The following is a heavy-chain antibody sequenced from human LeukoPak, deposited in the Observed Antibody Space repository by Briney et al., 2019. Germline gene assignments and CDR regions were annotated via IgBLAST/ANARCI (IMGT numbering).Heavy chain of an antibody. D-gene: IGHD1-26*01. CDR1: GGSLSIYY. V-gene: IGHV4-59*01. CDR2: IYNSGST. J-gene: IGHJ4*02. Sequence: SETLSLTCTVSGGSLSIYYWKWIRQPPGKGLEWIGSIYNSGSTTYSPSLKSRVTISGDTSKNQFSLKLSSVTAADTAVYYCTRDRELGFWGQGTLVTVSS. CDR3: TRDRELGF.